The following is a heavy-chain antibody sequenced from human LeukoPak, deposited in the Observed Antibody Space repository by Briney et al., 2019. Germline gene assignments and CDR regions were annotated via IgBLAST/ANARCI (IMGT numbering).Heavy chain of an antibody. CDR2: FDPEDGET. V-gene: IGHV1-24*01. Sequence: ASVKVSCKVSGYTLTELSMHWVRQAPGKGLEWMGGFDPEDGETIYAQKFQGRVTMTEDTSTDTAHMELSSLRSEDTAVYYCATQGYSSVAKHYLDYWGQGTLVTVSS. CDR3: ATQGYSSVAKHYLDY. D-gene: IGHD6-19*01. J-gene: IGHJ4*02. CDR1: GYTLTELS.